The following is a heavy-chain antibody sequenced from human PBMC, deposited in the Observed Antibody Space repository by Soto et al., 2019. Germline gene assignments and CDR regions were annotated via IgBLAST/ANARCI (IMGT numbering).Heavy chain of an antibody. CDR1: GGSISSGGYY. CDR3: AREARYCSGGSCYPSSRLYYFDY. V-gene: IGHV4-31*03. J-gene: IGHJ4*02. CDR2: IYYSGST. Sequence: SETLSLTCTVSGGSISSGGYYWSWIRQHPGKGLEWIGYIYYSGSTYYNPSLKSRVTISVGTSKNQFSLKLSSVTAADTAVYYCAREARYCSGGSCYPSSRLYYFDYWGQGTLVTVSS. D-gene: IGHD2-15*01.